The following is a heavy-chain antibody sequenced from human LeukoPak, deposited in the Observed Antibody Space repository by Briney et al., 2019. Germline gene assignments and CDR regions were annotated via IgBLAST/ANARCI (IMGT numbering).Heavy chain of an antibody. V-gene: IGHV3-23*01. Sequence: GGSLRLSCAASGFTFSSYAMSWVRQAPGKGLEWVSSISGSGSSTYYADSVKGRFTISRDNSKNTLYLQMNSLRAEDTAVYYCASNYYDSSGYYYLDYWGQGTLVTVSS. D-gene: IGHD3-22*01. CDR2: ISGSGSST. J-gene: IGHJ4*02. CDR1: GFTFSSYA. CDR3: ASNYYDSSGYYYLDY.